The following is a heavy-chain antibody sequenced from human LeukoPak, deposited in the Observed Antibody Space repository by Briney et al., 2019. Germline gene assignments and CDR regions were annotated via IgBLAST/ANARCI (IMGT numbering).Heavy chain of an antibody. Sequence: ASVKVSCKASGYTFTGYYMHWVRQAPGQGLEWMGWINPNSGGTNYAQKFQGRVTMTRNTSISTAYMELSSLRSEDTAVYYCARVARLRYFDWLLTYDAFDIWGQGTMVTVSS. D-gene: IGHD3-9*01. J-gene: IGHJ3*02. CDR1: GYTFTGYY. V-gene: IGHV1-2*02. CDR3: ARVARLRYFDWLLTYDAFDI. CDR2: INPNSGGT.